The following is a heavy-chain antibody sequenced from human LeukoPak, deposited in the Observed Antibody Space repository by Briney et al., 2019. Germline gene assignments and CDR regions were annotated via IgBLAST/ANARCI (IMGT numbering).Heavy chain of an antibody. CDR1: GGSFSGYY. CDR3: ARVPFDY. Sequence: LSLTCAVYGGSFSGYYWSWIRQPPGKGLEWVSYISSSGNTIYYADSVKGRFTISRDTAKNSLYLQMNSLRAEDTAVYYCARVPFDYWGQGTLVTVSS. CDR2: ISSSGNTI. V-gene: IGHV3-11*01. J-gene: IGHJ4*02.